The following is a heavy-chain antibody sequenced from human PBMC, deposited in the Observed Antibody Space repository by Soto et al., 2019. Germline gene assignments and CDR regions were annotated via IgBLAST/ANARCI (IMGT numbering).Heavy chain of an antibody. J-gene: IGHJ4*02. CDR1: GFTFSTYN. V-gene: IGHV3-21*01. CDR3: ARGWLRDPWMY. Sequence: EVQLVESGGGLVKPGGSLRLSCAASGFTFSTYNMNWVRLAPGKGLEWVASISSTSVYMYYANSLKGRFTISRANAKSSLYLQVNSLRAEDTAVYYCARGWLRDPWMYWGQGTLVIVSS. CDR2: ISSTSVYM. D-gene: IGHD5-12*01.